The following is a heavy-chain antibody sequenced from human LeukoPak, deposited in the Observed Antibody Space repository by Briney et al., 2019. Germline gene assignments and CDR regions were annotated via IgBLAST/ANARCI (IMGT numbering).Heavy chain of an antibody. CDR3: AKGKNTGSYLSHVDY. Sequence: PGGSLRLSCAASGFTLDDYTMHWVRQAPGKGLEWVSLITWDGGSTYYADSVKGRFTISRDNSKNSLYLQMNSLRTEDTALYYCAKGKNTGSYLSHVDYWGQGTLVTVSS. CDR2: ITWDGGST. J-gene: IGHJ4*02. D-gene: IGHD3-10*01. V-gene: IGHV3-43*01. CDR1: GFTLDDYT.